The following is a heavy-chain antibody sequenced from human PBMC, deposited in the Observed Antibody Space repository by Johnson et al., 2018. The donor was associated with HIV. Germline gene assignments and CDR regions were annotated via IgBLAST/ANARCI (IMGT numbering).Heavy chain of an antibody. CDR1: GFTFSSYA. J-gene: IGHJ3*02. CDR3: ATGASSTWSRGALDI. CDR2: ISYDGSNK. V-gene: IGHV3-30*04. Sequence: QVQLVESGGGLVQPGRSLRLSCAASGFTFSSYAMHWVRQAPGKGLEWVAVISYDGSNKYYADSVKGRFTISRDNSKNTQYLQMNSLKSEDTAVYYCATGASSTWSRGALDIWGQGTMVTVSS. D-gene: IGHD6-13*01.